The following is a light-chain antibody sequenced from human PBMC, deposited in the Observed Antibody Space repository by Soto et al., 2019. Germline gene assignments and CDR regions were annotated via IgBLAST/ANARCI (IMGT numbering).Light chain of an antibody. CDR2: NVS. V-gene: IGLV2-11*01. J-gene: IGLJ1*01. CDR1: SSDVGTYKY. Sequence: QSALTQPRSVSGSPGQSVTISCTGTSSDVGTYKYVSWYQHHPGKAPKLIIYNVSKRPSGVPDRFSGSKSGNTASLTISGLQTEDEADYNCCSYAGSDTFYVFGTGTKVTVL. CDR3: CSYAGSDTFYV.